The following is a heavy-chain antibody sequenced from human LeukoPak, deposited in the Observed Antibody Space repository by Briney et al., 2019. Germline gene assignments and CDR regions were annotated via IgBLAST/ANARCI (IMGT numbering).Heavy chain of an antibody. Sequence: GGSLRLSCAASGFTFSSYAMSWVRQAPGKGLGWVSAISGSGGSIYYADSVKGRFTISRDNAKNSLYLQMNSLRDEDTAVYYCARDGGEDIVLMVYANFYYGMDVWGQGTTVTVSS. J-gene: IGHJ6*02. CDR2: ISGSGGSI. D-gene: IGHD2-8*01. CDR1: GFTFSSYA. CDR3: ARDGGEDIVLMVYANFYYGMDV. V-gene: IGHV3-23*01.